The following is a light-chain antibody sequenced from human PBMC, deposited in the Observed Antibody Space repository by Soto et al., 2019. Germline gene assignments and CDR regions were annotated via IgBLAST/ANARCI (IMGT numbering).Light chain of an antibody. CDR3: CSYAGTYSYG. CDR2: DVS. CDR1: SSDVGAYNY. J-gene: IGLJ1*01. Sequence: QSALTQPRSVSGSPGQSVTISCTGTSSDVGAYNYVSWYQQHPGKAPKFMIYDVSKRPSGVPDRFSGSKSGNTASLTISGLQAKDEADYYCCSYAGTYSYGFGTGTKV. V-gene: IGLV2-11*01.